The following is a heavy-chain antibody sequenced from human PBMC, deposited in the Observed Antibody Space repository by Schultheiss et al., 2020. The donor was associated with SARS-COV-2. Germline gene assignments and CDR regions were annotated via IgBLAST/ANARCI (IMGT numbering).Heavy chain of an antibody. J-gene: IGHJ5*02. CDR2: IYYSGST. Sequence: SETLSLTCTVSGDSISSYYWSWIRQPPGKGLEWIGYIYYSGSTNYNPSLKSRVTISVDTSKNQFSLKLSSVTAADTAVYYCARDGVVTPNWFDPWGQGTLVTVSS. V-gene: IGHV4-59*01. D-gene: IGHD2-21*02. CDR3: ARDGVVTPNWFDP. CDR1: GDSISSYY.